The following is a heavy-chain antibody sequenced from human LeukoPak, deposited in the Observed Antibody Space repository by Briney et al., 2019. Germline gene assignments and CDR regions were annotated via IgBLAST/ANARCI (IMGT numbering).Heavy chain of an antibody. J-gene: IGHJ3*02. Sequence: RGSLRLSCAASGFTFSSYSMNWVRQAPGKGLEWVSSISSRSTYIYYADSVKGRFTISRDNAKNSLYLQMNNLRAEDTAMFYCATSMAQDVDAFHIWGQGTMVTVSS. V-gene: IGHV3-21*01. CDR2: ISSRSTYI. CDR3: ATSMAQDVDAFHI. CDR1: GFTFSSYS. D-gene: IGHD2-21*01.